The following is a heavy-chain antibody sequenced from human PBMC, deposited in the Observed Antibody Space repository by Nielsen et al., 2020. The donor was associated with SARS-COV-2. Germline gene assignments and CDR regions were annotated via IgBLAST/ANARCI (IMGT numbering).Heavy chain of an antibody. V-gene: IGHV1-18*01. CDR2: ISAYNGNT. J-gene: IGHJ6*02. D-gene: IGHD2-2*01. Sequence: ASVKVSCKASGYTFTSYGISWVRQAPGQGLEWMGWISAYNGNTNYAQKFQGRVTITADESTSTAYMELSSLRSEDTAVYYCARVPAIPAAPRWVYYYGMDVWGQGTTVTVSS. CDR1: GYTFTSYG. CDR3: ARVPAIPAAPRWVYYYGMDV.